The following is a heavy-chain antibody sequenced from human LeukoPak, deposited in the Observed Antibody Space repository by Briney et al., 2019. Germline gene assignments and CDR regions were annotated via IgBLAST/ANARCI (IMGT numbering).Heavy chain of an antibody. J-gene: IGHJ5*02. CDR3: ASNQQLTT. D-gene: IGHD6-13*01. Sequence: PGGSLRLSCAASGFIFSSYCMNWVRQAPGKGLEWVSSISSSSSYIYYADSVKGRFTISRDNAKNSLYLQMNSLRAEDTAVYYCASNQQLTTWGQGTLVTVSS. CDR1: GFIFSSYC. V-gene: IGHV3-21*01. CDR2: ISSSSSYI.